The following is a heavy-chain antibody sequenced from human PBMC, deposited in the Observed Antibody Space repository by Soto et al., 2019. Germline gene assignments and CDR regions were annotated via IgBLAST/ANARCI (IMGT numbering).Heavy chain of an antibody. CDR3: ARDSGYYYGFCYFDL. Sequence: QVQLQESGPGLVKPSETLSLTCTVSGGSIGSYYWYWIRQPPGKGLEWIGYVYYTGSTNYNPSLKCGVTMLLDMSKNQCCLKLRSVSAADTAVYYCARDSGYYYGFCYFDLWGRGTLVTVAS. V-gene: IGHV4-59*01. D-gene: IGHD5-18*01. CDR2: VYYTGST. CDR1: GGSIGSYY. J-gene: IGHJ2*01.